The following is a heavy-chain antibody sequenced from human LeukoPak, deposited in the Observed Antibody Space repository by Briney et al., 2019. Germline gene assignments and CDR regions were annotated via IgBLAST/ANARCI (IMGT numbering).Heavy chain of an antibody. D-gene: IGHD3-3*01. CDR2: ISYDGSNK. J-gene: IGHJ6*02. CDR1: GFTFSSYA. CDR3: AREGRGTNYDFWSGYYWSDTPYGMDV. V-gene: IGHV3-30-3*01. Sequence: QPWGSLRLSCAASGFTFSSYAMHWGRQAPGQGLEWVSVISYDGSNKYYADSVKGRFTISRDNSKNTLYLQMNSLRAEDTAVYYCAREGRGTNYDFWSGYYWSDTPYGMDVWGQGTTVTVSS.